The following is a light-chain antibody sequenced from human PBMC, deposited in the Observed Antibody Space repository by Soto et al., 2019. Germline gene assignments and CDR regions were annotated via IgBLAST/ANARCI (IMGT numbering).Light chain of an antibody. J-gene: IGLJ2*01. V-gene: IGLV2-11*01. CDR3: SSYSSSTTRVV. CDR2: DVS. Sequence: QSALTQPRSVSGSPGQSVTISCTGTSSDVGVYNYVSWYQQYPGKAPKIMIYDVSKRPSGVPDRFSGSKSDNTASLTISGLQAEDEADYYCSSYSSSTTRVVFGGGTKLTVL. CDR1: SSDVGVYNY.